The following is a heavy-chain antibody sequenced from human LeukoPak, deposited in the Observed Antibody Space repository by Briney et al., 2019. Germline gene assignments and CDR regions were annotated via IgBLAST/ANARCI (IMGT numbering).Heavy chain of an antibody. D-gene: IGHD6-19*01. CDR1: GVSISSSSYY. CDR2: IYYSGST. CDR3: ARGGTSGWRTPNDDY. V-gene: IGHV4-39*01. J-gene: IGHJ4*02. Sequence: SETLSLTCNVSGVSISSSSYYWGWIRQPPGKGLEWIGSIYYSGSTYYNPSLKSRVTISVDTSKNQFSLQLSSVTAADTAVYYCARGGTSGWRTPNDDYWGQGTLVTVSS.